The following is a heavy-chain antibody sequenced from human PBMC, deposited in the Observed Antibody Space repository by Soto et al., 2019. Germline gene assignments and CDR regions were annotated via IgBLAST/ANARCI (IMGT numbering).Heavy chain of an antibody. Sequence: QVQLQESGPGLVKPSETLSLTCTVSGGSISSYYWSWIRQPPGKGLEWIGYIYYSGSTNYNPSLKSRVTISVDTSKTQFSLKLSSVTAADTAVYYCARIEDYDSSGYPPFDIWGQGTMVTVSS. CDR2: IYYSGST. CDR1: GGSISSYY. V-gene: IGHV4-59*08. J-gene: IGHJ3*02. D-gene: IGHD3-22*01. CDR3: ARIEDYDSSGYPPFDI.